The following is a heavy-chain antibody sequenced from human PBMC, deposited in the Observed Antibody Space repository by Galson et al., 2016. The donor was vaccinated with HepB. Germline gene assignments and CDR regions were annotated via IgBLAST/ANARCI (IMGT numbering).Heavy chain of an antibody. J-gene: IGHJ4*02. CDR1: GYTHNYV. CDR3: ASGNCGGDCYLDY. Sequence: SVKVSCKASGYTHNYVMHWVRQAPGQRLEWMGWINAGNGDTGYPQRFQGRVTIARDTSANTAYMELSSLKSEDTAVYYCASGNCGGDCYLDYWGQGTLVTVSS. D-gene: IGHD2-21*02. CDR2: INAGNGDT. V-gene: IGHV1-3*01.